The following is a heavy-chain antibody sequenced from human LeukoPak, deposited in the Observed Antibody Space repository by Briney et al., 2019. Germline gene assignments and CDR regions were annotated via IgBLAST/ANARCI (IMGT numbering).Heavy chain of an antibody. CDR2: ISGSGGST. V-gene: IGHV3-23*01. D-gene: IGHD3-22*01. CDR3: AKTLSLIFYYDSSGW. Sequence: PGGSLRLSCAASGFTFSSYAMSWVRQAPGKGLEWVSAISGSGGSTYYADSVKGRFTISRDNSKNTLYLQMNSLRAEDTAVYYCAKTLSLIFYYDSSGWWGQGTLVTVSS. CDR1: GFTFSSYA. J-gene: IGHJ4*02.